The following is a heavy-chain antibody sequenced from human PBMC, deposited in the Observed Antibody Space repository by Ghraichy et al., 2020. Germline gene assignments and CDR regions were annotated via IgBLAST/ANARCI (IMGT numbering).Heavy chain of an antibody. CDR1: GGSFSGYY. J-gene: IGHJ6*03. D-gene: IGHD2-2*01. CDR2: INHSGST. Sequence: SQTLSLTCAVYGGSFSGYYWSWIRQPPGKGLEWIGEINHSGSTNYNPSLKSRVTISVDTSKNQFSLKLSSVTAADTAGHYCAREMVVVVPAAFDDWGDYYYYYMDVWGKGTTVTVSS. V-gene: IGHV4-34*01. CDR3: AREMVVVVPAAFDDWGDYYYYYMDV.